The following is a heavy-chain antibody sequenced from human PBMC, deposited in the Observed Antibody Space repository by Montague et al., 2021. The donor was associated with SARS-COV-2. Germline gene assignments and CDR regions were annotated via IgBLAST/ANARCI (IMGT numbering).Heavy chain of an antibody. D-gene: IGHD2-21*02. CDR2: IYYSGST. CDR1: GGSISSGGYY. V-gene: IGHV4-31*03. CDR3: ARVHIVVVTAMWYFDL. J-gene: IGHJ2*01. Sequence: TLSLTCTVSGGSISSGGYYWSWIRQHPGKGLEWIRYIYYSGSTYYNPSLKSRATISVDTSKNQFSLKLSSVTAADTAVYYCARVHIVVVTAMWYFDLWGRGTLVTVSS.